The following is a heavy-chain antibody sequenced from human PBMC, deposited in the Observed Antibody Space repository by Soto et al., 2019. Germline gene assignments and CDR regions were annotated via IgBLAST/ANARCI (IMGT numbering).Heavy chain of an antibody. D-gene: IGHD6-13*01. CDR1: GGSISSYY. CDR2: IYYSGST. V-gene: IGHV4-59*01. J-gene: IGHJ5*02. CDR3: ARGSSWSDPYNWFDP. Sequence: PSETLSLTCTVSGGSISSYYWSWIRQPPGKGLEWIGYIYYSGSTNYNPSLKSRVTIPVDTSKNQFSLKLSSVTAADTAVYYCARGSSWSDPYNWFDPWGQGTLVTVSS.